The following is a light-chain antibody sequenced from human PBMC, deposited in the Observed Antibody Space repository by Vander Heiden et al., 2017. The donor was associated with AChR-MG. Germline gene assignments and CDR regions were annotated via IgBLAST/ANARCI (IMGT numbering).Light chain of an antibody. CDR3: GAWDDSLGGV. CDR2: RNH. CDR1: SSNIGGNS. Sequence: SVLPQPPSASGTPGQRVTISCSGSSSNIGGNSVYRYQQHPGTAPKRLIYRNHQRPPGVPDRFSGAKSGTTAALAISGLRSEEEAEYYCGAWDDSLGGVFGGGTKLTVL. J-gene: IGLJ3*02. V-gene: IGLV1-47*01.